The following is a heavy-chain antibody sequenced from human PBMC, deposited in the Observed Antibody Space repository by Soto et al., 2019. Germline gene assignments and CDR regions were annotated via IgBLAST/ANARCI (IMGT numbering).Heavy chain of an antibody. V-gene: IGHV4-31*03. CDR1: GGSISSGGYY. J-gene: IGHJ5*02. Sequence: QVQLQESGPGLVKPSQTLSLTCTVSGGSISSGGYYWSWIRQHPGKGLEWIGYIYYSGSTYYNPSLKSRVTISVDTSKNQFSPKLRSVTAPETALYYCARDSSSWGGGFDPWGQGTLVTVSS. CDR2: IYYSGST. D-gene: IGHD6-13*01. CDR3: ARDSSSWGGGFDP.